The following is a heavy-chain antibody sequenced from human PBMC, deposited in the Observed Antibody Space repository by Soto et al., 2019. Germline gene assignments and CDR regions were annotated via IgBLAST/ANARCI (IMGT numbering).Heavy chain of an antibody. CDR1: GGTFSSYA. V-gene: IGHV1-69*01. CDR2: IIPIFGTA. D-gene: IGHD3-16*01. Sequence: QVQLVQSGAEVKKPGSSVKVSCKASGGTFSSYAISWVRQAPGQGLEWMGGIIPIFGTANYAQKFQGRVTLTADESNSTAYMEASSLGSQVRGVYYRARDWGQPKDDSLDAFYLWGQGTMVAFSS. J-gene: IGHJ3*01. CDR3: ARDWGQPKDDSLDAFYL.